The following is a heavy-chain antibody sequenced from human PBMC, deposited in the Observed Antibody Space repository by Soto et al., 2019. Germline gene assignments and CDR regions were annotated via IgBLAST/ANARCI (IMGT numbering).Heavy chain of an antibody. Sequence: WTWIRQHPGKGLEWIGHIYQSGSAYYNPSLKSRVTMSVDTSKNQFSLKLISVTAADTAVYYCARTARATVTMGGYYYYDMDVWGQGTPVTVYS. CDR2: IYQSGSA. J-gene: IGHJ6*02. V-gene: IGHV4-31*02. CDR3: ARTARATVTMGGYYYYDMDV. D-gene: IGHD4-17*01.